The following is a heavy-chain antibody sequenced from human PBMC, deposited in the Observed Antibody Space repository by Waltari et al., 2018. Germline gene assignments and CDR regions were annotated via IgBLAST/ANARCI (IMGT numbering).Heavy chain of an antibody. CDR1: GFTFGDYA. V-gene: IGHV3-49*03. CDR3: TRGRMHSTVRSGSFDY. J-gene: IGHJ4*02. Sequence: EVQLVESGGGLVQPGRSLRLSCTASGFTFGDYAMSWFRPAPGKGLEWVGFIRSKAYGGTTEYAASVKGRFTISRDDSKSIAYLQMNSLKTEDTAVYYCTRGRMHSTVRSGSFDYWGQGTLVTVSS. CDR2: IRSKAYGGTT. D-gene: IGHD4-4*01.